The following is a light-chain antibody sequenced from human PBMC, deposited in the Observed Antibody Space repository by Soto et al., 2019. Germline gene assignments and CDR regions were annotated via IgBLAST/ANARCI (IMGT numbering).Light chain of an antibody. J-gene: IGKJ1*01. Sequence: IQLTQSPSSLSSSVGDRVTITFRASQGISSYLGWYQQKPGKAPNLLIYDASTLHSGVPSRFSGSGSGTEFTLTISSLQPDDFATYYCQHYNSYSEAFGQGTKVDIK. CDR2: DAS. CDR3: QHYNSYSEA. V-gene: IGKV1-9*01. CDR1: QGISSY.